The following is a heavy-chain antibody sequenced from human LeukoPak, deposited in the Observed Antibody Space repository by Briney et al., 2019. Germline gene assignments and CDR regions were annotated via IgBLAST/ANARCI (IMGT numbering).Heavy chain of an antibody. Sequence: PSQTLSLTCTVSGGSISSGDYYWSWIRQPPGKGLEWIGYIYYSGSTYYNPSLKSRVTISVDTSKNQFSLKLSSVTAADTAVYYCARVPHRLRYFDWLLPSSSALIFDYWGQGTLVTVSS. CDR3: ARVPHRLRYFDWLLPSSSALIFDY. CDR2: IYYSGST. CDR1: GGSISSGDYY. D-gene: IGHD3-9*01. V-gene: IGHV4-30-4*01. J-gene: IGHJ4*02.